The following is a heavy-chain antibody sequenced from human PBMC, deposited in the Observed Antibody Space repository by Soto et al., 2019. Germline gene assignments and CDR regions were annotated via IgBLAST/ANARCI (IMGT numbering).Heavy chain of an antibody. CDR3: VQSRDGYNDLDS. J-gene: IGHJ4*02. CDR2: IYWDDDK. D-gene: IGHD5-12*01. Sequence: QITLKESGPTLVKPTQTLTLTCTFSGFSLTTSGVGVGWIRQPPGKALEWLAVIYWDDDKRYRPYLRTRLTITKDASKNQVVLTMTNLDPVDTASYYCVQSRDGYNDLDSWGQGTLVTVSS. CDR1: GFSLTTSGVG. V-gene: IGHV2-5*02.